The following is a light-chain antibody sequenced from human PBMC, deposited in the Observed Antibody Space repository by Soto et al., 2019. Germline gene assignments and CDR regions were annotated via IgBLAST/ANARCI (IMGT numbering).Light chain of an antibody. CDR1: TGTVTSGHF. V-gene: IGLV7-46*01. Sequence: QAVVTQEPSLTVSPGGTVTLTCASNTGTVTSGHFPYWFQQKPGQAPRTLIYDTTNRHSWTPARFSGSLLGGKAALTLSGAQPEDEAEYFCLLCYSAFGLVFGGGTQLTVL. CDR3: LLCYSAFGLV. CDR2: DTT. J-gene: IGLJ2*01.